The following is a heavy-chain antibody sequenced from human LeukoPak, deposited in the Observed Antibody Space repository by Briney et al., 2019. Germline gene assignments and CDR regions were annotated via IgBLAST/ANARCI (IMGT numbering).Heavy chain of an antibody. CDR2: ISSSSSYI. CDR3: ARGDWDSSFDY. Sequence: GGSLKLSCAASGFTFSNYAMNWVRQAPGKGLEWVSSISSSSSYIYYADSVKGRVTISRDNAKNSLYLQMNSLRAEDTAVYYCARGDWDSSFDYWGQGTLVTVSS. CDR1: GFTFSNYA. D-gene: IGHD2-21*01. J-gene: IGHJ4*02. V-gene: IGHV3-21*01.